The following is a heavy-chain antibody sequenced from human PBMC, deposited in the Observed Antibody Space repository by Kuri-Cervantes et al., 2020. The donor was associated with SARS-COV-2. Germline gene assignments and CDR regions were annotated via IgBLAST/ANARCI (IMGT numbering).Heavy chain of an antibody. V-gene: IGHV3-7*01. CDR3: TTLIDY. Sequence: GESLKISCVASGFTFSDAWMSWVRQTPGKGLEWVANIKQDGSEKYYVDSVKGRFTISRDNAKNSLYLQMNSLRAEDTAVYYCTTLIDYWGQGALVTVSS. CDR1: GFTFSDAW. CDR2: IKQDGSEK. J-gene: IGHJ4*02.